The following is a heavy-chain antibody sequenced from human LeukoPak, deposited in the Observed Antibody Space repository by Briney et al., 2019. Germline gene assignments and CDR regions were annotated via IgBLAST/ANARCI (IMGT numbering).Heavy chain of an antibody. D-gene: IGHD1-26*01. V-gene: IGHV1-2*06. CDR3: ARDQWELRGIDY. CDR1: GYTFTGYY. CDR2: INPNSGGT. Sequence: ASVKVSCKASGYTFTGYYMHWVRQAPGQGLEWMGRINPNSGGTNYAQKFQGRVTMTRDTSISTAYMELSRLRSDDTAVYYCARDQWELRGIDYWGQGTLVTVSS. J-gene: IGHJ4*02.